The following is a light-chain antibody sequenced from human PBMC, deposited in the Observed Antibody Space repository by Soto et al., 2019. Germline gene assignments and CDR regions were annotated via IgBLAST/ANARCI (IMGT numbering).Light chain of an antibody. CDR3: QQYGNSLWT. CDR1: QSVSNNN. Sequence: IVLTQSPGTMSLSPGERATLSCRASQSVSNNNLVWFQQKPGQAPRLLIYGASTTATGIPDRFSGSGSGTDFTLTISRVEPEDFGVYYCQQYGNSLWTFGQGTKVEIK. CDR2: GAS. V-gene: IGKV3-20*01. J-gene: IGKJ1*01.